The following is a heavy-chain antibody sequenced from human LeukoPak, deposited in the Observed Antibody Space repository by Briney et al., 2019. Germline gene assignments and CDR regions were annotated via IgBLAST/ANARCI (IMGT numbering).Heavy chain of an antibody. CDR1: GGSISGYY. V-gene: IGHV4-59*01. CDR3: ARLIGGAGPGIDY. J-gene: IGHJ4*02. D-gene: IGHD3-16*01. Sequence: PSETLSLTCTVSGGSISGYYWNWIRQPPGKGLEWIGYIYYSGTTNYNPSRKSRVTISVDASKNQFSLKLTSVTAADTAVYYCARLIGGAGPGIDYWGQGSLVTVSS. CDR2: IYYSGTT.